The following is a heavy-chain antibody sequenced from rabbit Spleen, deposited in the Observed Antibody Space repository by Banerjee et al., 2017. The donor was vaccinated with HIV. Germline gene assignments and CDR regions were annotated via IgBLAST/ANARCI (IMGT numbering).Heavy chain of an antibody. V-gene: IGHV1S45*01. D-gene: IGHD6-1*01. J-gene: IGHJ2*01. CDR1: GFSFSSSYW. Sequence: QEQLEESGGDLVKPEGSLTLTCTASGFSFSSSYWICWVRQAPGKGLEWIACIYLGSSGNTYYTSWAKGRFTISKTSSTTVTLQVTSLTAADTATYFCARGATVHDAFDPWGPGTLVTVS. CDR3: ARGATVHDAFDP. CDR2: IYLGSSGNT.